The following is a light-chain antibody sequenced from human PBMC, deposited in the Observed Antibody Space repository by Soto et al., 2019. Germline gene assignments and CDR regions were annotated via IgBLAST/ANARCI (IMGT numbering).Light chain of an antibody. Sequence: QSVLTQPPSASGTPGQRVTISCSGGRSNIGSNPVSWYQQFPGTAPKLLIYSNNQRPSGIPDRFSGSKSASSASLAISGLHSDDEANYDCAVYDERLSALNWVFGGGTKLTVL. CDR2: SNN. CDR1: RSNIGSNP. V-gene: IGLV1-44*01. CDR3: AVYDERLSALNWV. J-gene: IGLJ3*02.